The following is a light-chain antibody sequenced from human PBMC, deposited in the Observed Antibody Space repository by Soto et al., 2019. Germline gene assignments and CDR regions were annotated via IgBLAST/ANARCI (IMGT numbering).Light chain of an antibody. J-gene: IGKJ2*01. CDR3: QQYSAWPRT. Sequence: EVVMTQSPVTLSVSPGERATLSCRASQSVGGDLAWYQQTPGQTPRLLIYGAVTRATGVAVRFSGAGSGTEFTLTVDSLQSEDVAIYYCQQYSAWPRTFGQGTKLEI. V-gene: IGKV3-15*01. CDR1: QSVGGD. CDR2: GAV.